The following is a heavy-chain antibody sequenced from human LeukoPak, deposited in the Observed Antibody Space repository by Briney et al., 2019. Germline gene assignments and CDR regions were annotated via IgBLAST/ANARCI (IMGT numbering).Heavy chain of an antibody. V-gene: IGHV3-7*01. D-gene: IGHD3-10*01. CDR1: GFTFSSYW. Sequence: PGRPLRLSCAASGFTFSSYWMSWVRQAPGKGLEWVANIKQDGSEKYYVDSVKGRFTISRDNAKNSLYLQMNSLRAEDTAVYYCARDNPWFGVGTGDIWGQGTMVTVSS. CDR2: IKQDGSEK. J-gene: IGHJ3*02. CDR3: ARDNPWFGVGTGDI.